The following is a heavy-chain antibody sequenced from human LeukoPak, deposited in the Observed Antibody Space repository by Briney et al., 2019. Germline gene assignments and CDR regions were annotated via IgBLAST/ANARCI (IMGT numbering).Heavy chain of an antibody. CDR2: IIPFLQTA. CDR3: ATGGRPQFAGSFDY. V-gene: IGHV1-69*01. D-gene: IGHD3-10*01. J-gene: IGHJ4*02. Sequence: SVRVSCKASGGIFNNYAVNWVRRAPGQGLEWMRGIIPFLQTATHAQTIQGRATITADESTRTVYMELSGLRSEDTAVYYCATGGRPQFAGSFDYWGQGTLVTVSS. CDR1: GGIFNNYA.